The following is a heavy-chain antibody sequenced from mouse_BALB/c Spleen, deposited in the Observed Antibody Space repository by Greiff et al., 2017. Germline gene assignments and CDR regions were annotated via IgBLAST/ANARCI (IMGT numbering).Heavy chain of an antibody. CDR1: GFNIKDTY. Sequence: EVQLQQSGAELVKPGASVKLSCTASGFNIKDTYMHWVKQRPEQGLEWIGRIDPANGNTKYDPKFQGKATITADTSSSTAYLQLSSLTSEDTAVYYCAYYDGFAYWGQGTLVTVSA. CDR2: IDPANGNT. D-gene: IGHD2-4*01. J-gene: IGHJ3*01. V-gene: IGHV14-3*02. CDR3: AYYDGFAY.